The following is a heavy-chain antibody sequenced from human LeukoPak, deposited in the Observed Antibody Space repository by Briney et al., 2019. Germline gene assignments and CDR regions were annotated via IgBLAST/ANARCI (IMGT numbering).Heavy chain of an antibody. CDR3: AKDQNWGPLFWYFDL. Sequence: GGSLRLSCAASGFTFSTHAMHWVRQAPAKGLEWVAMIWFDGKTTYYVNSVKGRFTIPRDNSKNTVDLRMNSLRAEDTAVYYCAKDQNWGPLFWYFDLWGRGTLVTVSS. CDR2: IWFDGKTT. V-gene: IGHV3-33*06. J-gene: IGHJ2*01. D-gene: IGHD7-27*01. CDR1: GFTFSTHA.